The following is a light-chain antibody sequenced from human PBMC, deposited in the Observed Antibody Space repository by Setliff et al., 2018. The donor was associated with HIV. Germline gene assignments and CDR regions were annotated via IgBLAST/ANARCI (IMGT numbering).Light chain of an antibody. CDR2: QAS. CDR1: RNDVGRYEL. J-gene: IGLJ1*01. CDR3: CSNTGSNTYV. Sequence: QSVLTQPASVSGSPGQSITISCSGTRNDVGRYELVSWYQQHPGKAPKLMIYQASRRHSGVSNRFSASKSGNTSSLTISGLQAEDEVDYYCCSNTGSNTYVFGTGTKVTVL. V-gene: IGLV2-23*01.